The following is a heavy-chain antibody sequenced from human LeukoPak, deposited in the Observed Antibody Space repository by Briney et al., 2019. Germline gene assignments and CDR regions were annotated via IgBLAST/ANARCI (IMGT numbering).Heavy chain of an antibody. Sequence: GGSLRLSCSASGFTFSTNAMTWVRQAPGKGLEWVSGISGNGDSTYYADSVKGRFLISRDNSKSMLYLQMDSLRGEDTAVYYCANAGFRTFLDGAFDYWGQGTLVTVSS. V-gene: IGHV3-23*01. D-gene: IGHD3/OR15-3a*01. CDR3: ANAGFRTFLDGAFDY. J-gene: IGHJ4*02. CDR1: GFTFSTNA. CDR2: ISGNGDST.